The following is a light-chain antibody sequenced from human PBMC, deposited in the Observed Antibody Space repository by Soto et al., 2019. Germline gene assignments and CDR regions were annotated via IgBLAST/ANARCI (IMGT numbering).Light chain of an antibody. CDR2: DTT. V-gene: IGLV7-46*01. CDR1: TGTVTSGHY. J-gene: IGLJ3*02. Sequence: QTVVTQEPSLTVSPGGTVTLTCASKTGTVTSGHYPYWFQQRPGQAPRTLIYDTTNRRSWAPGRFSGSLLGGKAALTLSGAQPEDEAEYCCMLYYNTVGLVFGGGTQLTVL. CDR3: MLYYNTVGLV.